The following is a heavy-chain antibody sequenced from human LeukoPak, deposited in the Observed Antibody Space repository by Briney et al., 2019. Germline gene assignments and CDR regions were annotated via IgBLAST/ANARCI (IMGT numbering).Heavy chain of an antibody. CDR3: ASLLSGFISSWCPDYYYGVDV. D-gene: IGHD6-13*01. CDR1: GFTFSSYS. J-gene: IGHJ6*02. Sequence: MAGGSLRLSCAASGFTFSSYSMNWVRQAPGKGLEWVSSISSSSSYIYYADSVKGRFTISRDNAKNSLYLQMNSLRAEDTAVYYCASLLSGFISSWCPDYYYGVDVWGQGTTVSVSS. CDR2: ISSSSSYI. V-gene: IGHV3-21*01.